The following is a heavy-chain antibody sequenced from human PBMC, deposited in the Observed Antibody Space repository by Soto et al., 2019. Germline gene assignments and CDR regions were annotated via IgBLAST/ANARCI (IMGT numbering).Heavy chain of an antibody. V-gene: IGHV1-2*02. J-gene: IGHJ3*02. CDR3: ARDRWELLRAFDI. Sequence: ASVKVSCKASRYTFTCYYMHWVRHAPGQGLEWMGWINPNSGGTNYAQKFQGRVTMTRDTSISTAYMELSRLRSDDTAVYYCARDRWELLRAFDIWGQGTMVTVSS. CDR2: INPNSGGT. CDR1: RYTFTCYY. D-gene: IGHD1-26*01.